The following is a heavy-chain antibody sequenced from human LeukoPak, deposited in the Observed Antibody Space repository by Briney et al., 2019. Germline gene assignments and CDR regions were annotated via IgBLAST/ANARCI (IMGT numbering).Heavy chain of an antibody. CDR3: ARARGYGDYVSPFDI. J-gene: IGHJ3*02. V-gene: IGHV3-48*04. CDR1: GFTFSSYG. D-gene: IGHD4-17*01. CDR2: ISSSGSTI. Sequence: GGSLRLSCAASGFTFSSYGMTWARQAPGKGLEWVSYISSSGSTIYYADSVKGRFTISRDNAKNSLYLQMNSLRAEDTAVYYCARARGYGDYVSPFDIWGQGTMVTVSS.